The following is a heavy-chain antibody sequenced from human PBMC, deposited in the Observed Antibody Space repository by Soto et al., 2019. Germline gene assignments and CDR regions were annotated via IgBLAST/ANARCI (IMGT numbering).Heavy chain of an antibody. J-gene: IGHJ6*02. CDR1: GFDASVNY. Sequence: GGSLRLSCAASGFDASVNYMTWVRQAPGKGLEWVSAINSGGSTFYADSVKGRFTISRDNSKNTLYLQMNSLRVEDTAMYYCVRENYYYGMDVWGQGTAVNVSS. CDR3: VRENYYYGMDV. V-gene: IGHV3-66*01. CDR2: INSGGST.